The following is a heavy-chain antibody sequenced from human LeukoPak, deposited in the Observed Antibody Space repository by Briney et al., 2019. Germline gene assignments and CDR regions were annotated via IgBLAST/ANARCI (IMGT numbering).Heavy chain of an antibody. D-gene: IGHD4-17*01. CDR1: GYTFTGYY. J-gene: IGHJ4*02. V-gene: IGHV1-2*04. CDR2: INPNSGGT. Sequence: ASVKVSCKASGYTFTGYYMHWVRQAPGQGLEWMGWINPNSGGTNYAQKFQGWVTMTRDTSISTAYMELSRLRSDDTAVYYCARVRPYGEDYFDYWGQGTLVTVSS. CDR3: ARVRPYGEDYFDY.